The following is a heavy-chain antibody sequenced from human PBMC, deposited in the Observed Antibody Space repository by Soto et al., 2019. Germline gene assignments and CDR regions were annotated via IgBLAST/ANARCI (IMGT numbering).Heavy chain of an antibody. V-gene: IGHV3-23*01. CDR2: INGNDGST. CDR3: AKAGTIFGVVMNNWFDP. CDR1: GFTFSNSW. J-gene: IGHJ5*02. D-gene: IGHD3-3*01. Sequence: PGGSLRLSCAASGFTFSNSWMHWVRQAPGKGLVWLSHINGNDGSTYYADSVKGRFTISRDNSKNTLYLQMNSLRVEDTAVYYCAKAGTIFGVVMNNWFDPWGQGTLVTVSS.